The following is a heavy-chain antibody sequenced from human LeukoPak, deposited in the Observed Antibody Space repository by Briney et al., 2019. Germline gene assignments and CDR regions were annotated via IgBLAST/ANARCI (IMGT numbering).Heavy chain of an antibody. D-gene: IGHD5-18*01. J-gene: IGHJ4*02. CDR2: ISYDGSNK. CDR1: GFTFSSYG. CDR3: AKGTAMVF. V-gene: IGHV3-30*18. Sequence: GRSLTLSCAASGFTFSSYGMHWVRQAPGKGREWVAVISYDGSNKYYADSVKGRFTISRDNSKNTLYLQMNSLRAEDTAVYYCAKGTAMVFRGQGTLVTVSS.